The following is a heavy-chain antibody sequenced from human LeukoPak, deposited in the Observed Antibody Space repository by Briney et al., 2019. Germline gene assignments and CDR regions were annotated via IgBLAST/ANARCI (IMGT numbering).Heavy chain of an antibody. Sequence: GGSLRLSCAASGFTFSSYSMNWVRQAPGKGLEWVSSISSSSSTYIHYADALKGRFTISRDNAKNSLFLQMNSLRAEDTAVYYSARKGATKSAAHFDYWGQGTLVTVA. J-gene: IGHJ4*02. V-gene: IGHV3-21*01. CDR2: ISSSSSTYI. CDR3: ARKGATKSAAHFDY. D-gene: IGHD1-26*01. CDR1: GFTFSSYS.